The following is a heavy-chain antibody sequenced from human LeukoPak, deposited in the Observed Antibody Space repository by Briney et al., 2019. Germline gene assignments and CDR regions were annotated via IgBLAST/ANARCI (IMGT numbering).Heavy chain of an antibody. J-gene: IGHJ3*02. CDR2: IYYSGST. D-gene: IGHD1-14*01. CDR3: ARAYPNLTEDGTPSDAFDI. V-gene: IGHV4-31*03. Sequence: SETLSLTCTVSGGSISSGGYYWSWIRQHPGKGLEWIGYIYYSGSTYYNPSLKSRVTISVDTSKNQFSLKLSSVTAADTAVYYCARAYPNLTEDGTPSDAFDIWGQGTMVTVSS. CDR1: GGSISSGGYY.